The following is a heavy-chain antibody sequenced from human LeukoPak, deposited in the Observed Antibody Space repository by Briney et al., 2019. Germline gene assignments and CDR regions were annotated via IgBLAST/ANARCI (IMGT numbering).Heavy chain of an antibody. J-gene: IGHJ1*01. D-gene: IGHD2-2*02. CDR1: GYTFTSYG. CDR3: ARDRCSSTSCYKYFQH. CDR2: ISAYNGNT. V-gene: IGHV1-18*01. Sequence: GASVKVSCKASGYTFTSYGISWVRQAPGQGLEWMGWISAYNGNTNYARKLQGRVTMTTDTSTSIAYMELRSLRSDDTAVYYCARDRCSSTSCYKYFQHWGQGTLVTVSS.